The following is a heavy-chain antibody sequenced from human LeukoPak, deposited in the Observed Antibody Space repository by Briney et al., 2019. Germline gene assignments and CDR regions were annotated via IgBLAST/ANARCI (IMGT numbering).Heavy chain of an antibody. CDR3: ARVTTTVTDYYYYGMDV. CDR2: IYYSGST. Sequence: PSETLSLTCTVSGGSISSGDYYWRWIRQPPGKGLEWIGYIYYSGSTYYNPSLKSRVTISVDTSKNQFSLKLSSVTAADTAVYYCARVTTTVTDYYYYGMDVWGQGTTVTVSS. D-gene: IGHD4-17*01. J-gene: IGHJ6*02. V-gene: IGHV4-30-4*01. CDR1: GGSISSGDYY.